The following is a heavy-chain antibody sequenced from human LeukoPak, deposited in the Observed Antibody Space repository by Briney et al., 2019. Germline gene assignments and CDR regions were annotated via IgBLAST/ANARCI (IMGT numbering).Heavy chain of an antibody. CDR2: IRYDGSNK. CDR1: GFTFSSYG. D-gene: IGHD3-10*01. Sequence: GGSLRLSCAASGFTFSSYGMHWVRQAPGKGLEWVAFIRYDGSNKYYADSVEGRFTISRDNSKNTLYLQMNSLRAEDTAVYYCAKDLVRGVTVFDYWGQGTLVTVSS. CDR3: AKDLVRGVTVFDY. V-gene: IGHV3-30*02. J-gene: IGHJ4*02.